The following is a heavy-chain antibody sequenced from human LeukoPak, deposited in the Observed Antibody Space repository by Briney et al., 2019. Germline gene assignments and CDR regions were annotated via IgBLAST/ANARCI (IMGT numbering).Heavy chain of an antibody. CDR3: ARGSLWLQLDY. CDR2: ISYDGSNK. CDR1: GFTFSSYA. Sequence: GSLRLSCAASGFTFSSYAMSWVRQAPGKGLEWVAVISYDGSNKYYADSVKGRFTISRDNSKNTLYLQMNSLRAEDTAVYYCARGSLWLQLDYWGQGTLVTVSS. D-gene: IGHD5-24*01. J-gene: IGHJ4*02. V-gene: IGHV3-30-3*01.